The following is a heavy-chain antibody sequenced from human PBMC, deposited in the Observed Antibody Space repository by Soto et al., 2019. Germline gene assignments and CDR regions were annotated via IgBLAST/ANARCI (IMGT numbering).Heavy chain of an antibody. J-gene: IGHJ6*02. CDR3: AKGILSATIGPYAMDV. D-gene: IGHD3-16*01. CDR1: GFAFRSYA. CDR2: ISYDGGNI. Sequence: QVHLVESGGGVVQPGASLRFSCEASGFAFRSYAMHWVRQAPGKGLEWVGVISYDGGNIYYADSVKGRFTISRDNSKNTLYVQVNSLRPEDTAVYYCAKGILSATIGPYAMDVWGQGTTVTVSS. V-gene: IGHV3-30*18.